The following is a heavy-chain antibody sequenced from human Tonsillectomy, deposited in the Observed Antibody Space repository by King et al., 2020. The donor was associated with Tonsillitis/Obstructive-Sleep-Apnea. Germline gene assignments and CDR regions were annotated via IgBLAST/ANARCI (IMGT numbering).Heavy chain of an antibody. D-gene: IGHD3-9*01. V-gene: IGHV4-34*01. CDR3: ARDPYYDILTGPRESLCY. Sequence: VQLQQWGAGLLKPSETLSLTCAVYGGSFSGYYWSWIRQPPGKGLEWIGEINHSGSTNYNPSLKSRVTISVDTSKNQFSLKLSSVTAADTAVYYCARDPYYDILTGPRESLCYWGQGTLVTVSS. J-gene: IGHJ4*02. CDR2: INHSGST. CDR1: GGSFSGYY.